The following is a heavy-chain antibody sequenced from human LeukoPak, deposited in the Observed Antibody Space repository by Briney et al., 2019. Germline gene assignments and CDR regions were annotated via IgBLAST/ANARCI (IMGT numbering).Heavy chain of an antibody. J-gene: IGHJ4*02. Sequence: ASVKVSCKASGYTFTGYYMHWVRQAPGQGLEWMGWINPNSGGTNYAQKFQGRVTMTRDTSISTAYTELSRLRSDDTAVYYCARGYSGYDPLFDYWGQGTLVTVSS. CDR3: ARGYSGYDPLFDY. CDR1: GYTFTGYY. V-gene: IGHV1-2*02. CDR2: INPNSGGT. D-gene: IGHD5-12*01.